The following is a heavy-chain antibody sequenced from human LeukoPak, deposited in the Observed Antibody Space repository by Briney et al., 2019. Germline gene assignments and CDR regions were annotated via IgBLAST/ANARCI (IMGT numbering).Heavy chain of an antibody. V-gene: IGHV3-23*01. CDR3: AKDSRYTTYDFWSGYTIDY. Sequence: GGSLRLSCAASGFTFSSYAMSWVRQAPGKGLEWVSAISGSGGSTYYADSVKGRFTISRDNSKNTLYLQMNSLRAEDAAVYYCAKDSRYTTYDFWSGYTIDYWGQGTLVTVSS. D-gene: IGHD3-3*01. CDR2: ISGSGGST. CDR1: GFTFSSYA. J-gene: IGHJ4*02.